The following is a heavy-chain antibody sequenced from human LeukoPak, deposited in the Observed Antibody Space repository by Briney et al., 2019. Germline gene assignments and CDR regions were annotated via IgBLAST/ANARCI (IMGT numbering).Heavy chain of an antibody. CDR1: GGSISSGDYS. CDR3: ARVGSDWNDVRYNWFDP. V-gene: IGHV4-30-2*01. D-gene: IGHD1-1*01. CDR2: IFQSGST. J-gene: IGHJ5*02. Sequence: PSQTLSLTCAVSGGSISSGDYSWSWIRQPPGKGLEWIGYIFQSGSTYYNPSLKSRVTISVDRSKNQFSLKLSSVTAADTAVYYCARVGSDWNDVRYNWFDPWGQGTLVTVSS.